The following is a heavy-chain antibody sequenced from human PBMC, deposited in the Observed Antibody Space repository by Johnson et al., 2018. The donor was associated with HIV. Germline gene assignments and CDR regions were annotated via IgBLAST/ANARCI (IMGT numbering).Heavy chain of an antibody. Sequence: VQLVESGGGVVQPGRSLRLSCAASGFTFNVYALHWVRQAPGKGLEWVAVISYDGSKKDYADSVKGRFTISRDNSKNTLFLQMNSLRAEDTAVYYCAKEGVAGADAFDIWGQGTMVTVSS. CDR3: AKEGVAGADAFDI. CDR1: GFTFNVYA. J-gene: IGHJ3*02. D-gene: IGHD6-19*01. V-gene: IGHV3-30-3*01. CDR2: ISYDGSKK.